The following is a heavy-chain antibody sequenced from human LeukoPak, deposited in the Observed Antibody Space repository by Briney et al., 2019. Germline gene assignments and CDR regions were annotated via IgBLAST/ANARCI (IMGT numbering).Heavy chain of an antibody. V-gene: IGHV3-64D*09. Sequence: GGSLRLSCSVSGFTFSAYAMHWVRQAPGKGLEFLSSINSKGDSTYHADSVKGRFTISRDNSRSTLYLQMRSLGPEDTAVYYCARGLNILDYWGQGTLVTVSS. CDR2: INSKGDST. D-gene: IGHD3-16*01. CDR3: ARGLNILDY. CDR1: GFTFSAYA. J-gene: IGHJ4*02.